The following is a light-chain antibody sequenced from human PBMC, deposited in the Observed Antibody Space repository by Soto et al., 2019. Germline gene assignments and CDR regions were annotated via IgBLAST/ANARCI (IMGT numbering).Light chain of an antibody. CDR3: AVWDDSLRSYV. CDR1: SSNIGGNT. Sequence: QSVLPQPPSASGTPGQRVTFSCSGSSSNIGGNTVNWYQLLPGTAPKLVIYSNNQRPSGVPDRCSGSRSGTSASLAISGLQSEDESEYYCAVWDDSLRSYVFGTGTKVTVL. CDR2: SNN. J-gene: IGLJ1*01. V-gene: IGLV1-44*01.